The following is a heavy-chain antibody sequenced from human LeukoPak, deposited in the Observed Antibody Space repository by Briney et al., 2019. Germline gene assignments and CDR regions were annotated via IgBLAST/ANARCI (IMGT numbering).Heavy chain of an antibody. J-gene: IGHJ3*02. D-gene: IGHD1-20*01. CDR2: IYHSGST. V-gene: IGHV4-30-2*01. CDR1: GGSISSSSYY. CDR3: AREKVTGTSNAFDI. Sequence: SETLSLTCTVSGGSISSSSYYWGWIRQPPGKGLEWIGYIYHSGSTYYNPSLRSRVTISVDRSKNQFSLKLSSVTAADTAVYSCAREKVTGTSNAFDIWGQGTMVTVSS.